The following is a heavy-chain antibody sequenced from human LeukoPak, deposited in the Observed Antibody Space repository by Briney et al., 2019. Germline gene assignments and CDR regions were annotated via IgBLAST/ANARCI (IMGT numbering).Heavy chain of an antibody. J-gene: IGHJ4*02. CDR1: RGSLRGFY. CDR2: IYASGST. V-gene: IGHV4-4*07. D-gene: IGHD2-21*01. Sequence: SETLSLTSSVSRGSLRGFYWSSVRQPAGKGLEWIGRIYASGSTDYNTSLKSRVTMSVDTSNNQYSLKLTSVPAAHTAVCCVVPTRRGFSRSYRFDYWGQGTLFTV. CDR3: VPTRRGFSRSYRFDY.